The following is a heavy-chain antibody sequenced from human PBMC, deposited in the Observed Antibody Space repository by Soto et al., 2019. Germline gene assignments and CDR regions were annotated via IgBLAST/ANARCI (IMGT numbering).Heavy chain of an antibody. V-gene: IGHV3-74*01. CDR3: ARDASNSVDS. CDR2: MGSDGRST. Sequence: EVQLVESGGGLVQPGGSLRLSCAASGFTFSTYWMHWFRQVPGKGLVWVSRMGSDGRSTNYAESVKGRFTVSRDNAKSTLYLQMNSLRAEDPAVYYCARDASNSVDSWGQGTLVTVSS. CDR1: GFTFSTYW. J-gene: IGHJ4*02. D-gene: IGHD4-4*01.